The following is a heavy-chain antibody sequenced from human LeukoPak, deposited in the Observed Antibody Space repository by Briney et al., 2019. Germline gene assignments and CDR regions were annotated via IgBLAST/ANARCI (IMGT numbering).Heavy chain of an antibody. Sequence: GGSLRLSCAASGFIFSNYAITWIRQAPGKGLEWVSEISGSGESTYYGDSVKGRFTISRDNSKNTLYLRMNSLRAGDTAIYYCAREHWDFDYWGQGTLVTVSS. CDR1: GFIFSNYA. V-gene: IGHV3-23*01. CDR2: ISGSGEST. D-gene: IGHD7-27*01. J-gene: IGHJ4*02. CDR3: AREHWDFDY.